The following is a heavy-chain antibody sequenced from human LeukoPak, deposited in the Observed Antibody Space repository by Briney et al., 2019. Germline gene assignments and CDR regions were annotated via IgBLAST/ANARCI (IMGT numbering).Heavy chain of an antibody. CDR1: GYTFTGYY. CDR3: ARESSSGWTDLDY. J-gene: IGHJ4*02. Sequence: GASVKVSCKASGYTFTGYYMHWVRQAPGQGLEWMGRINPNSGGTNYAQKFQGRVTMTRDTSISTAYMELSGLRSDDTAVYYCARESSSGWTDLDYWGQGTLVTVSS. D-gene: IGHD6-19*01. CDR2: INPNSGGT. V-gene: IGHV1-2*06.